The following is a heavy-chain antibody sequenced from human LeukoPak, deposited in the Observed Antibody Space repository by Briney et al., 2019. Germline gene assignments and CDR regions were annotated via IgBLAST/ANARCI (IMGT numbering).Heavy chain of an antibody. V-gene: IGHV1-2*02. CDR3: ATAKDRSRDSSGGSCYTPLDY. CDR1: GYTFTGYY. CDR2: INPNSGGT. D-gene: IGHD2-15*01. J-gene: IGHJ4*02. Sequence: ASVKVSCKASGYTFTGYYMHWVRQAPGQGLEWMGWINPNSGGTHYAQKFQGRVTMTRDTSISTAYMELSRLTSDVTAVYYCATAKDRSRDSSGGSCYTPLDYWGQGTLVTVSS.